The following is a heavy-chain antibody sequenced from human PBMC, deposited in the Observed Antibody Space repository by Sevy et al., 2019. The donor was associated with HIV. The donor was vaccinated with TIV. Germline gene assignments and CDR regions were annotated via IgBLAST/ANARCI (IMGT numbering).Heavy chain of an antibody. J-gene: IGHJ4*02. V-gene: IGHV3-23*01. CDR3: TKDRGIIAAGFDY. CDR1: GFIFSSYA. CDR2: ISNSGGST. D-gene: IGHD6-13*01. Sequence: GGSLRLSCAASGFIFSSYAMSWVRQAPGKGLEWVSSISNSGGSTYYADSVRGRFTISRDNSKNTLYLQMNSLRADDTAVYYCTKDRGIIAAGFDYWGQGTLVTVSS.